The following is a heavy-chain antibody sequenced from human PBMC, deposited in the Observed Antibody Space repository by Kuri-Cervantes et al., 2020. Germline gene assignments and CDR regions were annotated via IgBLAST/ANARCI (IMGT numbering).Heavy chain of an antibody. D-gene: IGHD2-8*02. J-gene: IGHJ4*02. Sequence: GESLKISCAASGFAFSSYALHWVRRAPGKGLEWVSAIGTGGDTYYADSVMGRFTISRDKAKKSLYLHMNSLIAEDMAVYYCARQENRTGGVCYHFDYWGQGTLVTVSS. CDR1: GFAFSSYA. CDR2: IGTGGDT. CDR3: ARQENRTGGVCYHFDY. V-gene: IGHV3-47*01.